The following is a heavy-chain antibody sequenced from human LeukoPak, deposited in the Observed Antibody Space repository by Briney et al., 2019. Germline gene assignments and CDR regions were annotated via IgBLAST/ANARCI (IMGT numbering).Heavy chain of an antibody. J-gene: IGHJ4*02. CDR1: GSSITSDYF. Sequence: SETLSPTCGVSGSSITSDYFWGWIRQPPGKGLEWIATIYHSWGTYFNPSLKSRVTISLDPSKNQFSLKLTSLTAADTAIYYCARNVTAGFFDYWGQGILVTVSS. D-gene: IGHD1-1*01. CDR2: IYHSWGT. CDR3: ARNVTAGFFDY. V-gene: IGHV4-38-2*01.